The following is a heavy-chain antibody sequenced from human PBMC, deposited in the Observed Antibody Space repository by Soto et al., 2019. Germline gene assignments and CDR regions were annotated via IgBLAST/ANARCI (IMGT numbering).Heavy chain of an antibody. CDR3: ASGTIYPSYRMDV. Sequence: SETLSLPCTVSGVSVNSGNYYWSWIRQTPGKGLEWIGYIYQSGSTRYNPSLKSRVTISLDTSKNQFSLKMSSVTAGDTAVYYCASGTIYPSYRMDVWGQG. CDR1: GVSVNSGNYY. V-gene: IGHV4-61*01. J-gene: IGHJ6*02. D-gene: IGHD2-2*01. CDR2: IYQSGST.